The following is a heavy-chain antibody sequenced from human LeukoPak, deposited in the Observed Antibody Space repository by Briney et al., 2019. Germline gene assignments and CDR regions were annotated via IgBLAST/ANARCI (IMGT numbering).Heavy chain of an antibody. J-gene: IGHJ4*02. V-gene: IGHV3-48*04. CDR1: GFTFGSYS. D-gene: IGHD2-15*01. CDR2: ISSSSITI. CDR3: ARDRGGSYSAIDY. Sequence: PGGSLRLSCAASGFTFGSYSLSWVRQAPGKGREWVSFISSSSITIYYADSVKGRFTISRDNAEKSLYLQMNSLRAEDTAVYYCARDRGGSYSAIDYWGQGTLVTVSS.